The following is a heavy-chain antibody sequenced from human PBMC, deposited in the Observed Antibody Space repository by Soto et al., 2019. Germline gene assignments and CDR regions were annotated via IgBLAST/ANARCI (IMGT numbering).Heavy chain of an antibody. CDR2: ISGSGGST. CDR1: GFTFSSYA. Sequence: EVQLLESGGGLVQPGGSLRLSCAASGFTFSSYAMSWVCQAPGKGLEWVSAISGSGGSTYYADSVKGRFTISRDNSKNTLYLQMNSLRAEDTAVYYCANGAASYSSGWSLEYWGQGTLVTVSS. J-gene: IGHJ4*02. CDR3: ANGAASYSSGWSLEY. V-gene: IGHV3-23*01. D-gene: IGHD6-19*01.